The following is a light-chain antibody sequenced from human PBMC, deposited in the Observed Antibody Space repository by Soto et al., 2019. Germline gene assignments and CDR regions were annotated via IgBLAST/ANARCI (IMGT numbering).Light chain of an antibody. CDR3: QHDNNWHYT. CDR2: GAS. CDR1: QSISNN. V-gene: IGKV3-15*01. J-gene: IGKJ2*01. Sequence: EIVMTQSPDTLSVSPGESATLSCRARQSISNNLAWYQQKPGQAPRLLLYGASTRTTGIPASFSGSGSGTESTLPISSLRSEGFAVYDCQHDNNWHYTFAQGTKLEI.